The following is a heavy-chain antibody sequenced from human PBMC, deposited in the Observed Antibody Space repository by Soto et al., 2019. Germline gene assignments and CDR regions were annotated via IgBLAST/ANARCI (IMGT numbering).Heavy chain of an antibody. J-gene: IGHJ4*02. Sequence: QVHLQQWGGGLLKPSETLSLTCAVNGESFSGHYWTWIRQPPRKGLEWLGEIDYSGTTNYNPSLKSRVTMSVDTTKKQCSLRLTSVTAADTAVYYCARAPMVRGVPYDFDYWGQGTLVTVSS. V-gene: IGHV4-34*01. D-gene: IGHD3-10*01. CDR2: IDYSGTT. CDR3: ARAPMVRGVPYDFDY. CDR1: GESFSGHY.